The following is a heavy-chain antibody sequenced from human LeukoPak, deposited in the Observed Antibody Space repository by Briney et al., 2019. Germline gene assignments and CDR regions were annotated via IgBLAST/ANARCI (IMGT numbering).Heavy chain of an antibody. V-gene: IGHV1-69*13. D-gene: IGHD4-23*01. CDR2: IIPIFSTA. Sequence: ASLTVSCKASGGTFSSYAISWVRQAPGQGLQWMGGIIPIFSTANYAQKFQGRVTITADESTSTAYMELSSLRSEDTAVYYCARGSTTVVNGMYYYYYGMDVWGQGTTVTVSS. CDR1: GGTFSSYA. J-gene: IGHJ6*02. CDR3: ARGSTTVVNGMYYYYYGMDV.